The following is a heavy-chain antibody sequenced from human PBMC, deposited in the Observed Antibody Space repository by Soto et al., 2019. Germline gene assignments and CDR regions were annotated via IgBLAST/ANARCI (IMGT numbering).Heavy chain of an antibody. Sequence: ASVKVSCKASGGTFSSYAISWVRQAPGQGLEWMGGIIPIFGTANYAQKFQGRVTITPDESTSTAYMELSSLRSEDTAVYYWARETHDYDYVWGSYRYLGDEGGYWGQGTLVTVSS. V-gene: IGHV1-69*13. CDR3: ARETHDYDYVWGSYRYLGDEGGY. J-gene: IGHJ4*02. CDR2: IIPIFGTA. D-gene: IGHD3-16*02. CDR1: GGTFSSYA.